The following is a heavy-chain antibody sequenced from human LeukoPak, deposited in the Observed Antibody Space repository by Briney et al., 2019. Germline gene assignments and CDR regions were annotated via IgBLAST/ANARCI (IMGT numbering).Heavy chain of an antibody. Sequence: SETLSLTCTVSGGSISSSSYYWGWIRQPPGKGLEWIGSIYYSGSTYYKPSLKSRLTISVDTSKNQFSLKVSSVTAADTAVYYCARHSPESSTTVDWYFDLWGRGTLVTASS. CDR3: ARHSPESSTTVDWYFDL. CDR2: IYYSGST. CDR1: GGSISSSSYY. V-gene: IGHV4-39*01. D-gene: IGHD4-23*01. J-gene: IGHJ2*01.